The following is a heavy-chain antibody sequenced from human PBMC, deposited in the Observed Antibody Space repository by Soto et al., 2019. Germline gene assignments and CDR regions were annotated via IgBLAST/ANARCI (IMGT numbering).Heavy chain of an antibody. Sequence: SETLSLTCTVSGGSISSGDYYWSWIRQPPGKGLEWIGYIYYSGSTYYNPSRKSRVTISVYTSKNQFSLKLSSVTAADTAVYYCARDSNWWYSGYYYYYGMDVWGQGTTVTVSS. CDR1: GGSISSGDYY. J-gene: IGHJ6*02. D-gene: IGHD1-26*01. V-gene: IGHV4-30-4*01. CDR2: IYYSGST. CDR3: ARDSNWWYSGYYYYYGMDV.